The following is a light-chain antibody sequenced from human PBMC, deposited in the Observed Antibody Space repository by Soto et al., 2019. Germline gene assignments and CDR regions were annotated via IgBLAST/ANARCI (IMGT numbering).Light chain of an antibody. CDR2: GAS. CDR3: QQYGSSPQT. Sequence: ESMLTQSPGTLSLSQGERATLSCRASQSVSSSYLAWYQQKPGQAPRLLIYGASSRATGIPDRFSGSGSGTDFTLTISRLEPEDFAVYYCQQYGSSPQTFGQGTKVDIK. J-gene: IGKJ1*01. CDR1: QSVSSSY. V-gene: IGKV3-20*01.